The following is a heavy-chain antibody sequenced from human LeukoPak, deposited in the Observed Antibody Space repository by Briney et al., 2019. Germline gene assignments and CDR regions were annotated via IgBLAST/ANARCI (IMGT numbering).Heavy chain of an antibody. CDR1: GGSISSYY. D-gene: IGHD3-22*01. CDR3: ARGGDYYDSSGYQVGWFDP. Sequence: PSETLSLTCTVSGGSISSYYWGWIRQPPGRGLEWVGYIYYSGSTNYNPSLKSRVTISGDTSKNQFSLKLSSVTAADTAVYYCARGGDYYDSSGYQVGWFDPWGQGTLVTVSS. CDR2: IYYSGST. J-gene: IGHJ5*02. V-gene: IGHV4-59*01.